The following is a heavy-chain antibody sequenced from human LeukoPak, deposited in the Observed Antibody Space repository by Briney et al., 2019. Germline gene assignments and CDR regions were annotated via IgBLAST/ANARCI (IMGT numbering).Heavy chain of an antibody. CDR2: IKQDGSEK. CDR1: RFTFSNYW. J-gene: IGHJ4*02. Sequence: PGGSLRLSSAASRFTFSNYWMSWVRQAPGKGLEWVANIKQDGSEKYYVDSVKGRFTISRDNARNSLYLQMNSLRAEDTAVYYCARVNGDYDGSFDFWGRGTGVSVSS. V-gene: IGHV3-7*04. CDR3: ARVNGDYDGSFDF. D-gene: IGHD4-17*01.